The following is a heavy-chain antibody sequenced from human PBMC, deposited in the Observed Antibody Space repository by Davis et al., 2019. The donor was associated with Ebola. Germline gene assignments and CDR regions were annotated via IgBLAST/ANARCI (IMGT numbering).Heavy chain of an antibody. CDR1: GGSFSGYY. D-gene: IGHD6-13*01. CDR3: ARDRVAAAGRWYYYYGMDV. V-gene: IGHV4-34*01. J-gene: IGHJ6*02. Sequence: SETLSLTCAVYGGSFSGYYWSWIRQLPGKGLEWIGEINHSGSTNYNPSLKSRVTISVDTSKNQFSLKLSSVTAADTAVYYCARDRVAAAGRWYYYYGMDVWGQGTTVTVSS. CDR2: INHSGST.